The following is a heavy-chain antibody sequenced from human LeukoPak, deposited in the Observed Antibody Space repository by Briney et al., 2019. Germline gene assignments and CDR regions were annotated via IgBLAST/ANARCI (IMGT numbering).Heavy chain of an antibody. CDR2: IYYSGST. Sequence: PSETLSLTCTVSGGSVSSGSYYWSWIRQPPGKGLEWIGYIYYSGSTNNNPSHKSRVTISVDTSKNQFSLKLSSVTAADTAVYYCARTVYTYITSWYYFDYWGQGTLVTVSS. CDR1: GGSVSSGSYY. D-gene: IGHD6-13*01. J-gene: IGHJ4*02. V-gene: IGHV4-61*01. CDR3: ARTVYTYITSWYYFDY.